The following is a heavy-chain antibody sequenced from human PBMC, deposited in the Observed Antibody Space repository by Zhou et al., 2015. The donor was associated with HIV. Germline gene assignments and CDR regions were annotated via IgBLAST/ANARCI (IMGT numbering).Heavy chain of an antibody. CDR1: GYTFTNYA. Sequence: QVQLVQSGAEVKKPGASVKVSCKASGYTFTNYAISWVRQAPGQGLEWMGWINGDNGNTIYEQRLQDRVTMTADSSTNTAYMELRGLRSDDTAVYYCARDGIWGFVDYFRLRLGSEVLDFWGQGTLVTVSS. CDR2: INGDNGNT. V-gene: IGHV1-18*01. J-gene: IGHJ4*02. CDR3: ARDGIWGFVDYFRLRLGSEVLDF. D-gene: IGHD3-16*01.